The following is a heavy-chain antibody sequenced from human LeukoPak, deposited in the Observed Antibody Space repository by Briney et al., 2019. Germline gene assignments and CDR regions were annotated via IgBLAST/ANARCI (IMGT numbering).Heavy chain of an antibody. D-gene: IGHD7-27*01. J-gene: IGHJ4*02. CDR2: ISGSGDRT. CDR1: GFTFRTYA. Sequence: PGGSLRLSCAASGFTFRTYAMNWVRQAPGKGLEWVSSISGSGDRTYYADSVKGRFTISRDNSKNTLYLQMNSLRAEDTAVYYCAHPPTGDVWVHWGQGTLVTVSS. V-gene: IGHV3-23*01. CDR3: AHPPTGDVWVH.